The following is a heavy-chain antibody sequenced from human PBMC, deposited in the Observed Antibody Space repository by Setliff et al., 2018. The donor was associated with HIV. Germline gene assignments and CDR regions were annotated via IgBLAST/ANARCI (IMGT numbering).Heavy chain of an antibody. CDR2: IYYSGST. CDR3: ARGLSVYSYANVYYYHGMDV. J-gene: IGHJ6*02. Sequence: SETLSLTCAVFDGSFSDYYWSWIRQPPGKGLEWIGNIYYSGSTSYNPSLKSRVAISVDTSKSQFSLKMTSVTAADTAVYYCARGLSVYSYANVYYYHGMDVWGQGTTVTVSS. V-gene: IGHV4-34*01. D-gene: IGHD5-18*01. CDR1: DGSFSDYY.